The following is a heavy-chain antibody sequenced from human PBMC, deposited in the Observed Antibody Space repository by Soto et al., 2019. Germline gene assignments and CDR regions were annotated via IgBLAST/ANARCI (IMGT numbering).Heavy chain of an antibody. V-gene: IGHV1-69*06. CDR3: AREIFTADHFVSAGYWPLQH. J-gene: IGHJ1*01. CDR1: GGTFTEYG. D-gene: IGHD3-22*01. Sequence: QVQLVQSGAEVKKPGSSVRVSCKTSGGTFTEYGVSWVRQAPGQGLERMGGIVPKFTTANYAQKFQGRVTITADRSTNTVYLRLGSLTSEDTAVYFCAREIFTADHFVSAGYWPLQHWCQCTLVSVS. CDR2: IVPKFTTA.